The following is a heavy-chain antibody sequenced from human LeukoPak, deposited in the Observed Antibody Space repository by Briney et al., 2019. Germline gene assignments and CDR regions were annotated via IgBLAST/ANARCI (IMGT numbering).Heavy chain of an antibody. D-gene: IGHD6-13*01. J-gene: IGHJ5*02. V-gene: IGHV3-11*06. Sequence: PGGSLRLSCAASGFTFSDYYMSWIRQAPGKGLEWVSYISSSSYTNYADSVKGRFTISRDNAKNSLYLQMNSLRAEDTAVYYCARSMATGSSWYVAWSDPWGQGTLVTVSS. CDR1: GFTFSDYY. CDR3: ARSMATGSSWYVAWSDP. CDR2: ISSSSYT.